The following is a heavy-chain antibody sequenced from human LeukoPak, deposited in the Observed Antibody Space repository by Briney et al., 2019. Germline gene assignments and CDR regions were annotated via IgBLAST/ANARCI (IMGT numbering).Heavy chain of an antibody. V-gene: IGHV1-2*02. J-gene: IGHJ4*02. Sequence: GASVKVSCKASGYTFTASYMHWVRQAPGQGLEWMGWINPNSGGTKYAQKFLGRVTMTRDTSISTAYMELSRLRSDDTAVYYCARPYYYDSSGYCYYFDYWGQGTLVTVSS. CDR3: ARPYYYDSSGYCYYFDY. CDR2: INPNSGGT. CDR1: GYTFTASY. D-gene: IGHD3-22*01.